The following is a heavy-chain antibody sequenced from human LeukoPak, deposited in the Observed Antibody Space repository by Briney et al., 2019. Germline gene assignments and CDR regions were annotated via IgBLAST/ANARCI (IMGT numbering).Heavy chain of an antibody. CDR2: IYHSGST. Sequence: SETLSLTCAVSGGSISSGGSSWSWIRQPPGKGLEWIGYIYHSGSTYYNPSLKSRVTISVDRSKNQFSLKLSSVTAADTAVYYCARAFDHYFDYWGQGTLVTVSS. J-gene: IGHJ4*02. CDR3: ARAFDHYFDY. V-gene: IGHV4-30-2*01. CDR1: GGSISSGGSS. D-gene: IGHD3-9*01.